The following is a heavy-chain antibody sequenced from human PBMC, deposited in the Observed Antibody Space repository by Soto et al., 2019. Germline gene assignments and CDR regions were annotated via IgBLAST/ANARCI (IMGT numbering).Heavy chain of an antibody. Sequence: QVQLVQSGAEVQKPGASVKVSCKASGYTFTSYYMHWVRQAPGQGLEWMGIINPSGGSTSYAQKFQGRITMTRDTPTSTVYMEVSSLRSEDTAVYYCARDLGYCSGGSCYRPSYYGMDVWGQGTTVSVSS. J-gene: IGHJ6*02. V-gene: IGHV1-46*01. CDR3: ARDLGYCSGGSCYRPSYYGMDV. CDR2: INPSGGST. CDR1: GYTFTSYY. D-gene: IGHD2-15*01.